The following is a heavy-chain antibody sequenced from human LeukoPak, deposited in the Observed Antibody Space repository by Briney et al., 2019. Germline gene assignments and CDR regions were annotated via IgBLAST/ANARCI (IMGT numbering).Heavy chain of an antibody. Sequence: GGSLRPSCAASGFTFSSYAMHWVRQAPGKGLEWVAVISYDGSNKYYADSVKGRFTISRDNSKNTLYLQMNSLRAEDTAVYYCACEYSSSWFDYWGQGTLVTVSS. J-gene: IGHJ4*02. CDR1: GFTFSSYA. CDR2: ISYDGSNK. D-gene: IGHD6-13*01. V-gene: IGHV3-30-3*01. CDR3: ACEYSSSWFDY.